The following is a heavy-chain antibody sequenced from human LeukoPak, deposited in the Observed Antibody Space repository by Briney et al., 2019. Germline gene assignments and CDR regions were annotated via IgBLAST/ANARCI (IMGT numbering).Heavy chain of an antibody. V-gene: IGHV3-15*01. J-gene: IGHJ4*02. Sequence: GGSLRLSCAASGFTFSNAWMSWVRQAPGKGLEWVGRIKSKTDGGTTDYAAPVKGRFTISRDDSKNTAYLQMNSLKTEDTAVYYCTVTYYYDSSGYYYNTYWGQGTLVTVSS. CDR1: GFTFSNAW. CDR3: TVTYYYDSSGYYYNTY. D-gene: IGHD3-22*01. CDR2: IKSKTDGGTT.